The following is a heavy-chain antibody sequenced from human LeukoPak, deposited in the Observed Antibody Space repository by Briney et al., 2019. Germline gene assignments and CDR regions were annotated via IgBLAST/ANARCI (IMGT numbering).Heavy chain of an antibody. D-gene: IGHD6-13*01. CDR1: GFTXSNYE. J-gene: IGHJ6*03. CDR2: ISNFGDII. Sequence: SLXLSXXASGFTXSNYEMNWVRQAPGKGLEWISHISNFGDIIHYADSVEGRFTISRDNAKNSLYLQMDSLRAEDTAVYYCAKDATAVVGTVYMDVWGKGTTVTVSS. V-gene: IGHV3-48*03. CDR3: AKDATAVVGTVYMDV.